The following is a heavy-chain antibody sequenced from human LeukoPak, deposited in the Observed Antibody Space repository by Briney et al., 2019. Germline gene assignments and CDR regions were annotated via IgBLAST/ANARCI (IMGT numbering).Heavy chain of an antibody. V-gene: IGHV3-21*01. CDR1: GFTFSSYS. CDR3: ARGYSAGGYYFDY. Sequence: GGSLRLSCAASGFTFSSYSMNWVRQAPGKGLEWVSSISYNSGYINYADSVRGRFTISRDNAKNSLYLQMNSLTTEDTAVYYCARGYSAGGYYFDYWGQGTLVTVSS. CDR2: ISYNSGYI. J-gene: IGHJ4*02. D-gene: IGHD5-18*01.